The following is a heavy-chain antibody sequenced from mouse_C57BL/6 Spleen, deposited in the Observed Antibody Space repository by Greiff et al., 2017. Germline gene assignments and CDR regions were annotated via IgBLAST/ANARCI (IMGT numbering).Heavy chain of an antibody. CDR1: GFTFSDYY. J-gene: IGHJ2*01. D-gene: IGHD1-1*01. CDR2: INYDGSST. V-gene: IGHV5-16*01. CDR3: ARGGSRKEDFDY. Sequence: EVQLVESEGGLVQPGSSMKLSCTASGFTFSDYYMAWVRQVPEKGLEWVANINYDGSSTYYLDSLKSRFIISRDNAKNILYLQMSSLKSEDTATYYCARGGSRKEDFDYWGQGTTLTVSS.